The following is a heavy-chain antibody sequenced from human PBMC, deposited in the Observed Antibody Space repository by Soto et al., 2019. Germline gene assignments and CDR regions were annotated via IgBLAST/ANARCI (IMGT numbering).Heavy chain of an antibody. CDR2: IYSSGST. CDR1: GDSISGYY. Sequence: SETLSLTCTVSGDSISGYYWSWIRQPPGKRPEWLGCIYSSGSTKYNPSLRSRVTLSIDTPRSQFSLRLNSVTAADTAVYYCARARYYGAKNDFWGQGTRVT. J-gene: IGHJ4*02. CDR3: ARARYYGAKNDF. D-gene: IGHD1-26*01. V-gene: IGHV4-59*01.